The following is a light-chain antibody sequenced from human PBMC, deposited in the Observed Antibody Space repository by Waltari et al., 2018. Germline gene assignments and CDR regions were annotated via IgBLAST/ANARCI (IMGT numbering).Light chain of an antibody. CDR3: LESLDSSFT. CDR2: KAS. J-gene: IGKJ3*01. Sequence: DIQMSQSRSNRSASVGDRVTITCRTSQSISNWLAWEQQKPGKSPKFLIYKASSLQSGVPSRFSGSGSETEFTLTISSLQPDDFVTYYCLESLDSSFTFGPGTKVDIK. CDR1: QSISNW. V-gene: IGKV1-5*03.